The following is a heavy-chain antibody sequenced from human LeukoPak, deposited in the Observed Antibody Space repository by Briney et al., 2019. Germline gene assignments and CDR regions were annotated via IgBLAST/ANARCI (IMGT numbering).Heavy chain of an antibody. V-gene: IGHV4-59*01. CDR3: ARLWGYCSSTSCYGASYFDS. D-gene: IGHD2-2*01. J-gene: IGHJ5*01. Sequence: SETLSLTCTVAGGSINSYYRSWIRQPPGKGLEWIGYIHYSGNTNYNPSLKSRVTISIDMYKKQFSLKLSSVTAADTAVYYCARLWGYCSSTSCYGASYFDSWGQGTLVTVSS. CDR1: GGSINSYY. CDR2: IHYSGNT.